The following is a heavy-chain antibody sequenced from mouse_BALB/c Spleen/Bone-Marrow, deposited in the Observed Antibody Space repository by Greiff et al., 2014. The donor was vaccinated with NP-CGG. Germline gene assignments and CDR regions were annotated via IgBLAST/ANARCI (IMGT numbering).Heavy chain of an antibody. D-gene: IGHD1-2*01. CDR3: ARQGYGYVDFDV. J-gene: IGHJ1*01. CDR2: ISSGGGST. CDR1: GFAFSSYG. Sequence: EVKLVESGGGLVKPGGSLKLSCAASGFAFSSYGMSWVRQTPEKRLEWVSYISSGGGSTYYPDTVKGRFTISRDNAKNTLYLQMSSLKSEDTAMYYCARQGYGYVDFDVWGAGTTVTVSS. V-gene: IGHV5-12-1*01.